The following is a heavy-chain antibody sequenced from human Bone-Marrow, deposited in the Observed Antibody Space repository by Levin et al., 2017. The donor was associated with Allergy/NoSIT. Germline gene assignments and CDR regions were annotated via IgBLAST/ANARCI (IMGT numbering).Heavy chain of an antibody. V-gene: IGHV3-48*02. CDR1: GFTFSSYS. Sequence: GESLKISCAASGFTFSSYSINWVRQAPGKGLEWISYISSSSTTMYYADSVKGRFTISRDNAKNSLYLQMNSLRDEDTAVYYCAIPNGGGRGDDSWGQGTLVTVSS. CDR3: AIPNGGGRGDDS. D-gene: IGHD3-16*01. J-gene: IGHJ4*02. CDR2: ISSSSTTM.